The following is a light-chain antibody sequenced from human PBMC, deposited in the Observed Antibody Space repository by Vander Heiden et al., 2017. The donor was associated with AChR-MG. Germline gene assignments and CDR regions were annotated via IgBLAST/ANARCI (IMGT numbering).Light chain of an antibody. CDR2: SSS. CDR1: PGISNY. V-gene: IGKV1-27*01. Sequence: DIQLTQSPSSLSASVGDRVTMTCRASPGISNYLAWYQQKPGKVPKLLISSSSTLHSGVPSRFSGSGSGTDFTLTISSLQPEDVGSYFCQNYNSAPWTFGQGTKVEIK. CDR3: QNYNSAPWT. J-gene: IGKJ1*01.